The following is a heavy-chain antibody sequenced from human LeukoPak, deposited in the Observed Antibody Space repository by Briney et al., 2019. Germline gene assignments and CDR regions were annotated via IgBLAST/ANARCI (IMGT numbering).Heavy chain of an antibody. D-gene: IGHD3-10*01. CDR1: GFTFSSYG. Sequence: GGSLRLSCAASGFTFSSYGMHWVRQAPGKGLEWVAVISYDGSNKYYADSVKGRFTISRDNSKNTLYLQMNSLRAEDTAVYSCAKGVYFDYWGQGTLVTVSS. CDR3: AKGVYFDY. J-gene: IGHJ4*02. CDR2: ISYDGSNK. V-gene: IGHV3-30*18.